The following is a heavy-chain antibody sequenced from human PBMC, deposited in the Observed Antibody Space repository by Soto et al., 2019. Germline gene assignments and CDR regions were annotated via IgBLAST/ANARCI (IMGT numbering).Heavy chain of an antibody. CDR1: GGTFSSYA. V-gene: IGHV1-69*01. CDR3: SRVVREYRGYDWVRHYYYYYGRVV. Sequence: QVQLVQSGAAVKKPGSSVKVSCKASGGTFSSYAISWVRQAPGQGLEWMGGIIPIFGTANYAQKFQGRVTVSADESTSTAYMELSSLRSEDTVVYYCSRVVREYRGYDWVRHYYYYYGRVVWGQGTTVTVSS. J-gene: IGHJ6*02. CDR2: IIPIFGTA. D-gene: IGHD5-12*01.